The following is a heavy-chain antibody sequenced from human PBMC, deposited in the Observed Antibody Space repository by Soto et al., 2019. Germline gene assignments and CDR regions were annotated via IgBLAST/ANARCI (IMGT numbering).Heavy chain of an antibody. D-gene: IGHD2-2*01. V-gene: IGHV1-3*01. Sequence: QVQLVQSGAEVKKPGASVKISCQSSGYSFMNYAMHWVRQAPGQGLEWMGWIHAGDGKTKYAQRLQGRVTITRDTCPSTVYRDLSSMRSEDKADYYCAGVPRYSSDMIEVPAVMDEEWFAPWGQGTLVSVSS. CDR2: IHAGDGKT. J-gene: IGHJ5*02. CDR3: AGVPRYSSDMIEVPAVMDEEWFAP. CDR1: GYSFMNYA.